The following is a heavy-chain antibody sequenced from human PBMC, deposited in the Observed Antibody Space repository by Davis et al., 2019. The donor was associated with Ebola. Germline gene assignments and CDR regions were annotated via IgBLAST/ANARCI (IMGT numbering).Heavy chain of an antibody. Sequence: GESLKISCAASGFTFSSYGMHWVRQAPGKGLEWVAVIWYDGSNKYYADSVKGRFTISRDNSKNTLYLQMNSLRAEDTAVYYCARDFPKYCSGGSCYYQLYYYYGMDVWGQGTTVTVSS. CDR1: GFTFSSYG. CDR3: ARDFPKYCSGGSCYYQLYYYYGMDV. J-gene: IGHJ6*02. V-gene: IGHV3-33*01. CDR2: IWYDGSNK. D-gene: IGHD2-15*01.